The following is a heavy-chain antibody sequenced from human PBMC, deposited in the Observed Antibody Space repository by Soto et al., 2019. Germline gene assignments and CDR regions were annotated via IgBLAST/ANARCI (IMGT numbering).Heavy chain of an antibody. CDR3: ARVEMATIEPFDY. J-gene: IGHJ4*02. V-gene: IGHV3-30-3*01. CDR2: ISYDGSNK. CDR1: GFTFSSYA. D-gene: IGHD5-12*01. Sequence: HPGGSLRLSCAASGFTFSSYAMHWVRQAPGKGLEWVAVISYDGSNKYYADSVKGRFTISRDNSKNTLYLQMNSLRAEDTAVYYCARVEMATIEPFDYWGQGTLVTVSS.